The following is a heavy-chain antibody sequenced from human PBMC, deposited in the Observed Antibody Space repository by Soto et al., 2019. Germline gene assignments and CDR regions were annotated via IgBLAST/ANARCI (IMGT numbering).Heavy chain of an antibody. J-gene: IGHJ4*02. D-gene: IGHD3-10*01. CDR2: INAGNGNT. CDR1: GYTFTSYA. Sequence: QVQLVQSGAEVKKPGASVKVSCKASGYTFTSYAMHWVRQAPGQRLEWMGWINAGNGNTKYSQKFQGRVTITRDTSASTAYMELSSLRSEDTAVYYCARDIGLRGSEPLDWGQGTLVTVSS. V-gene: IGHV1-3*01. CDR3: ARDIGLRGSEPLD.